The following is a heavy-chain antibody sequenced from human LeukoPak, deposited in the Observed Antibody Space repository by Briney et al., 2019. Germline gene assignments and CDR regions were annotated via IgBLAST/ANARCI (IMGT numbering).Heavy chain of an antibody. CDR2: IYYSGSP. CDR3: ARTHDYGDYFDY. J-gene: IGHJ4*02. CDR1: GGSLSIYY. Sequence: SETLSLTCSFSGGSLSIYYWRWIRQPPGKGLEWIGYIYYSGSPNYNPSLKSRVTISVATSKNQFSLKLSSVAASDTAVYYCARTHDYGDYFDYWGQGTLVTVSS. D-gene: IGHD4-17*01. V-gene: IGHV4-59*08.